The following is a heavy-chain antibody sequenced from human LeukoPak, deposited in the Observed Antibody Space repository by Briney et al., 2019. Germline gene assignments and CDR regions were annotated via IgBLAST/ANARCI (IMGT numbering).Heavy chain of an antibody. Sequence: SGGSLRLSCAASGFTFSSYGMHWVRQAPGKGLEWVAVISYDGSNKYYADSVKGRFTISRDNSKNTLYLQMNSLRAEDTAVYYCAKVDYYDSRAPDYWGQGTLVTVSS. CDR2: ISYDGSNK. CDR1: GFTFSSYG. CDR3: AKVDYYDSRAPDY. J-gene: IGHJ4*02. V-gene: IGHV3-30*18. D-gene: IGHD3-22*01.